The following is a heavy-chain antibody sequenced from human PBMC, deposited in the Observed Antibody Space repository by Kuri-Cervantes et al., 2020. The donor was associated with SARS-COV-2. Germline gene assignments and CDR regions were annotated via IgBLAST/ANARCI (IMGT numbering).Heavy chain of an antibody. D-gene: IGHD2-15*01. V-gene: IGHV4-59*01. CDR3: ARLKRGSNWFDP. CDR2: IHYNGNT. J-gene: IGHJ5*02. Sequence: SETLSLTCTVSGGSITNSYWNWIRQPPGKGLEWIGYIHYNGNTNYNPSLKSRITMSVDTSKNQISLELTSVTAADTAVYYCARLKRGSNWFDPWGQGTLVTVSS. CDR1: GGSITNSY.